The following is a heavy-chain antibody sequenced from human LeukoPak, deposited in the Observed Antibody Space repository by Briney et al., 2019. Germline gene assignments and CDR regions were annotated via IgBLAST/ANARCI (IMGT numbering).Heavy chain of an antibody. V-gene: IGHV4-34*01. J-gene: IGHJ4*02. D-gene: IGHD3-10*01. Sequence: SETLSLTCAVYGGPFSGYYWSWIRQPPGKGLEWIGEINHSGSTNYNPSLKSRVTISVDTSKNQFSLKLSSVTAADTAVYYCARDGYGSGSYWGQGTLVTVSS. CDR3: ARDGYGSGSY. CDR1: GGPFSGYY. CDR2: INHSGST.